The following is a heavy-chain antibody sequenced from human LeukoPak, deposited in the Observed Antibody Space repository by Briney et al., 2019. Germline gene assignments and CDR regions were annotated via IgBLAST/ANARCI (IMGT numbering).Heavy chain of an antibody. CDR3: AREDRRDGYNFDY. Sequence: PGGSLRLSCAASGFTFSDYEMIWVRQTPGKGLEWISYISSSGSTMYYAESVKGRFTISRDSAENSLYLQMSSLRAEDTAVYHCAREDRRDGYNFDYWGQGTLVTVSS. V-gene: IGHV3-48*03. CDR1: GFTFSDYE. J-gene: IGHJ4*02. CDR2: ISSSGSTM. D-gene: IGHD5-24*01.